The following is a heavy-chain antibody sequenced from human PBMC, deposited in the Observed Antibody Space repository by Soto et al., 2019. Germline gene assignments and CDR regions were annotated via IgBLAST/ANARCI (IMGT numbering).Heavy chain of an antibody. V-gene: IGHV1-69*12. CDR3: ARRDNWNYGPFAY. CDR2: IIPIFGTA. Sequence: QVQLVQSGAEVKKPGSSVKVSCKASGGTFSSYAISWVRQAPGQGLEWMGGIIPIFGTANYAQKFQGRVTITADEATGTAYMELSSLRAEDTAVYYCARRDNWNYGPFAYWGQGTLVTVSS. CDR1: GGTFSSYA. J-gene: IGHJ4*02. D-gene: IGHD1-7*01.